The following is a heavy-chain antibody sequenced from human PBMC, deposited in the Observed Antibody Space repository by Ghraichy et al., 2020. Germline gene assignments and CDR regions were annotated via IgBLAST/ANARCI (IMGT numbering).Heavy chain of an antibody. J-gene: IGHJ6*02. V-gene: IGHV4-59*01. CDR3: ARAGGQLEYYYYYGMDV. D-gene: IGHD2-2*01. CDR2: IYYSGST. Sequence: SEPLSLTCTVSGGSISSYYWSWIRQPPGKGLEWIGYIYYSGSTNYNPSLKSRVTISVDTSKNQFSLKLSSVTAADTAVYYCARAGGQLEYYYYYGMDVWGQGTTVTVSS. CDR1: GGSISSYY.